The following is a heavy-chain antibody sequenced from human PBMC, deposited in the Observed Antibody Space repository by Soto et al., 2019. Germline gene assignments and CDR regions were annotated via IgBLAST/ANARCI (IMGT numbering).Heavy chain of an antibody. V-gene: IGHV3-74*03. D-gene: IGHD6-19*01. Sequence: GGSLRLSCAASGFSLSDYWMHWVRQVPGKGLLWVSRISVDGRDTTYADSVKGRFTISRDNAKNTLYLQMDSLRAEDTAVYYCVRAPEQRPIDFWGQGTQVTVSS. CDR2: ISVDGRDT. CDR3: VRAPEQRPIDF. J-gene: IGHJ4*02. CDR1: GFSLSDYW.